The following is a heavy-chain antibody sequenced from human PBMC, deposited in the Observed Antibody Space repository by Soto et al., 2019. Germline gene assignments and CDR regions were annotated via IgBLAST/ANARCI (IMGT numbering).Heavy chain of an antibody. J-gene: IGHJ6*02. Sequence: QVQLVQSGAEVKKPGASVKVSCKASGYTFTSYAMHWVRQAPGQRLEWMGWINAGNGNTKYSQKFQGRVTITRDTSASTAYMELSSLRSEDTAVYYCARDSGRVVSSYYYGMDVWGQGTTVTVCS. CDR3: ARDSGRVVSSYYYGMDV. D-gene: IGHD3-10*01. CDR2: INAGNGNT. CDR1: GYTFTSYA. V-gene: IGHV1-3*01.